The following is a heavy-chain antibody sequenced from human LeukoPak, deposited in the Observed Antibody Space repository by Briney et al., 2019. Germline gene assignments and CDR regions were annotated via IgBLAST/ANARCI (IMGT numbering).Heavy chain of an antibody. CDR1: GYTFTRYY. CDR3: AKVMQQWLVEGGDFDY. CDR2: INPSGGST. V-gene: IGHV1-46*01. D-gene: IGHD6-19*01. Sequence: ASVKVSCKASGYTFTRYYIHWVRQAPGQGLEWMGLINPSGGSTNYAQKFQGRVTITRDTSTSTVYMELSSLRAEDTAAYYCAKVMQQWLVEGGDFDYWGQGTLVTVSS. J-gene: IGHJ4*02.